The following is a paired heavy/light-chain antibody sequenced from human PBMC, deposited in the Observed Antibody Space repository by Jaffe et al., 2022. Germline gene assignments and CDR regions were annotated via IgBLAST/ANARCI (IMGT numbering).Heavy chain of an antibody. CDR3: ARIVYCSGSSCLSAGGYYFDY. D-gene: IGHD2-15*01. Sequence: QVTLKESGPVLVKPTETLTLTCTVSGFSLSNTRVGVSWIRQPPGKALEWLAHIFSSDEKSFSTSLKSRLTISQDTSKSQVVLTMTNMDPVDTATYYCARIVYCSGSSCLSAGGYYFDYWGQGTLVTVSS. J-gene: IGHJ4*02. CDR2: IFSSDEK. CDR1: GFSLSNTRVG. V-gene: IGHV2-26*01.
Light chain of an antibody. CDR3: YSTDSSGNWRV. CDR2: EDS. J-gene: IGLJ2*01. Sequence: SYELTQPPSVSVSPGQTARITCSGDALPKKYAYWYQQKSGQAPVLVIYEDSKRPSGIPERFSGSSSGTMATLTISGAQVEDEADYYCYSTDSSGNWRVFGGGTKLTVL. CDR1: ALPKKY. V-gene: IGLV3-10*01.